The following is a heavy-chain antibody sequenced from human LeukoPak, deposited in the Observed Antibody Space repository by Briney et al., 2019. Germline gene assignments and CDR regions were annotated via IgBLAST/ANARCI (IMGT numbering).Heavy chain of an antibody. Sequence: ASVKVSCKVSGYTLTELSMHWVRQAPGKGLEWMGGFDPEDGETIYAQKFQGRVTMTEDTSTDTAYMELSSLRSEDTAVYYCATGIIELRGADYWGQGTLVTVSS. CDR2: FDPEDGET. CDR3: ATGIIELRGADY. CDR1: GYTLTELS. D-gene: IGHD1-7*01. V-gene: IGHV1-24*01. J-gene: IGHJ4*02.